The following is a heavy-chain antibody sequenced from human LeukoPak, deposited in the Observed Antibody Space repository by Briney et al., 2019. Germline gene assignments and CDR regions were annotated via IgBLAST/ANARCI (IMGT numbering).Heavy chain of an antibody. J-gene: IGHJ4*02. V-gene: IGHV3-9*01. CDR3: AKDRRDYYGSGSHPQGYFDY. Sequence: GRSLRLSCAASGFTFDDYAMHWVRQAPGKGLEWVSGISWNSGSIGYADSVKGRFTISRDNAKNSLYLQMNSLRAEDTALYYCAKDRRDYYGSGSHPQGYFDYWGQGTLVTVSS. CDR1: GFTFDDYA. D-gene: IGHD3-10*01. CDR2: ISWNSGSI.